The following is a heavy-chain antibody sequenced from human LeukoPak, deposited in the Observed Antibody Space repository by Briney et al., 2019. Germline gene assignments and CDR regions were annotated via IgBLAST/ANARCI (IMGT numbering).Heavy chain of an antibody. CDR1: GGSISSYY. D-gene: IGHD4-23*01. CDR2: ISYSGST. V-gene: IGHV4-59*01. J-gene: IGHJ6*03. CDR3: ARARDYGANSGYYYYYYYMDV. Sequence: PSETLSLTCIISGGSISSYYWSWIRQPPGKGLEWIGYISYSGSTDYNPSLKSRVTISVDTSKNQFSLNLSSVTAADTAVYYCARARDYGANSGYYYYYYYMDVWGKGTTVTISS.